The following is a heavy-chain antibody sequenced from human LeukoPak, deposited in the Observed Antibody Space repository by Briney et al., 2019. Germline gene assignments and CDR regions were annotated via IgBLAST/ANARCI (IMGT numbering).Heavy chain of an antibody. V-gene: IGHV3-30*04. J-gene: IGHJ6*02. D-gene: IGHD4-17*01. CDR1: GFTFSSYA. CDR2: ISYDGSNK. Sequence: GGSLRLSCAASGFTFSSYAMHWVRQAPGKGLEWVAVISYDGSNKYYADSVKGRFTISRDNSKNTLYLQMNSLRAEDTAVYYCARGDYGDSYYYYYGMDVWGQGTTVTVSS. CDR3: ARGDYGDSYYYYYGMDV.